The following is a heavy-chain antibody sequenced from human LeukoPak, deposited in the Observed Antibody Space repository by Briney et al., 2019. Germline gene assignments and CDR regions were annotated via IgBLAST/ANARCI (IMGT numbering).Heavy chain of an antibody. V-gene: IGHV3-64*01. CDR3: ARGTTRGSDY. Sequence: GGSLRLSCATSGFTFSSYPTYWVRQAPGKGLEYVLGISSNGDSTYYANSVKGRFTISRDNSKNTLYLQMGSLRPEDMAVYYCARGTTRGSDYWGQGTLVTVSS. CDR1: GFTFSSYP. J-gene: IGHJ4*02. CDR2: ISSNGDST. D-gene: IGHD1-1*01.